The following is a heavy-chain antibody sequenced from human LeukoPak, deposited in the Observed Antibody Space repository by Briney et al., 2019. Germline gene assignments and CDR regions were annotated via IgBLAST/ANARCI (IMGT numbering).Heavy chain of an antibody. CDR2: INSDGSST. J-gene: IGHJ4*02. Sequence: ASVKVSCKASGYTFSSYWMHWVRQAPGKGLVWVSRINSDGSSTSYADSVKGRFTISRDNAKNTLYLQMNSLRAEDTAVYYCARGPPDLTDHGPSVSSGWYVAYWGQGTLVTVSS. CDR3: ARGPPDLTDHGPSVSSGWYVAY. CDR1: GYTFSSYW. D-gene: IGHD6-19*01. V-gene: IGHV3-74*01.